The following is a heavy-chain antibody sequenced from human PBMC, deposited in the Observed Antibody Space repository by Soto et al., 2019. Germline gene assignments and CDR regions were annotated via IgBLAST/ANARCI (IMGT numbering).Heavy chain of an antibody. V-gene: IGHV4-59*01. D-gene: IGHD3-10*01. Sequence: QVQLQESGPGLVKPSETLSLTCTVSGGSISSYYWSWIRQPPGKGLEWIGYIYYSGSTNYNPSLKSRVTISVDTSKNQFSLKLSSVTAADTAVYYCARGYGTLVYWGQGTLVTVSS. CDR2: IYYSGST. CDR1: GGSISSYY. CDR3: ARGYGTLVY. J-gene: IGHJ4*02.